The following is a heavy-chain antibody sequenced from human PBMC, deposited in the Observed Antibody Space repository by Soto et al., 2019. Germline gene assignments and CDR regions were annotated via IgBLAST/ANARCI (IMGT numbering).Heavy chain of an antibody. CDR3: ARGVSAGVDY. J-gene: IGHJ4*02. Sequence: PGASVKVSCKASGYSFTSLDINWVRQTAGQGLEWMGWMEPSTGTTGYAQKFQGRVTMTRDTSINTAYMELTTLTSDDTAFYYCARGVSAGVDYWGQGTLVTVSS. V-gene: IGHV1-8*01. D-gene: IGHD1-26*01. CDR2: MEPSTGTT. CDR1: GYSFTSLD.